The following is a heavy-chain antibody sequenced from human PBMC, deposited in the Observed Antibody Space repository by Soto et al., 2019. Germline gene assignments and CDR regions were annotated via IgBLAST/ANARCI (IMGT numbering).Heavy chain of an antibody. CDR2: INHSGST. V-gene: IGHV4-4*02. CDR1: GGSISSSNW. D-gene: IGHD2-21*02. J-gene: IGHJ5*02. Sequence: QVQLQESGPGLVNPSGTLSLTCAVSGGSISSSNWWSGVRQSPGEGLEWIGEINHSGSTNYSPSLKSRVTISVDKSKNHFYLKLSSVTAADTAVYYCARDDLGQSAWGQGTLVTVSS. CDR3: ARDDLGQSA.